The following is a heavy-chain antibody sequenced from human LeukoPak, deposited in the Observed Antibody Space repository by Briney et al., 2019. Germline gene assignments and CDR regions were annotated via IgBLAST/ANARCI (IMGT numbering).Heavy chain of an antibody. CDR1: GGSISSSSYY. J-gene: IGHJ5*02. Sequence: SETLSLTCTVSGGSISSSSYYWGWIRQPPGKGLEWIWSIYYSGSTYYNPSLKSRVTISVDTSKNQFSLKLSSVTAADTAVYYCARGSGIAAAGKVGLFDPWGQGTLVTVSS. V-gene: IGHV4-39*07. D-gene: IGHD6-13*01. CDR2: IYYSGST. CDR3: ARGSGIAAAGKVGLFDP.